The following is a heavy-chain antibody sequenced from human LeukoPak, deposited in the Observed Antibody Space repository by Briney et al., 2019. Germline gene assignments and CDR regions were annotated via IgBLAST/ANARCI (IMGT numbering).Heavy chain of an antibody. CDR3: AKDLSVRKGSFDY. Sequence: PGRSLRLSCAASGFTFSSYAIHWVRQAPGKGLEWVAVISSDGREKYYADSVKGRFTISRDNSTNTLYVQMSSLRAEDTAVYYCAKDLSVRKGSFDYWGQGTLVTVSS. CDR2: ISSDGREK. CDR1: GFTFSSYA. J-gene: IGHJ4*02. V-gene: IGHV3-30*18. D-gene: IGHD2/OR15-2a*01.